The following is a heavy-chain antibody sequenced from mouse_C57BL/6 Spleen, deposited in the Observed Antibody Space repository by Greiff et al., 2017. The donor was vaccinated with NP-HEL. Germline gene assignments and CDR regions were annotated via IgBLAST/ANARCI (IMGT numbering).Heavy chain of an antibody. Sequence: VQLQQSGPELVKPGASVKISCKASGYAFSSSWMNWVKQRPGKGLEWIGRIYPGDGDTNYNGKFKGKATLTADKSSSTAYMQLSSLTSEDSAVYLCARERDGNYAWFAYWGQGTLVTVSA. CDR2: IYPGDGDT. J-gene: IGHJ3*01. D-gene: IGHD2-1*01. CDR3: ARERDGNYAWFAY. CDR1: GYAFSSSW. V-gene: IGHV1-82*01.